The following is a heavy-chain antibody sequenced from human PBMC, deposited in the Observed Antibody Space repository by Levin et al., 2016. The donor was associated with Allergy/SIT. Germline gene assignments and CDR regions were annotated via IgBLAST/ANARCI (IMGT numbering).Heavy chain of an antibody. J-gene: IGHJ5*02. CDR2: IYHSGST. CDR3: ARDRTTSPNWFDP. D-gene: IGHD1-1*01. V-gene: IGHV4-31*03. CDR1: GDSISSGGYY. Sequence: SETLSLTCTVSGDSISSGGYYWSWIRQYPGKGLEWIGYIYHSGSTYYNPSLKSRVTILVDTSKNQFSLKLSSVSAADTAVYYCARDRTTSPNWFDPWGQGTLVTVSS.